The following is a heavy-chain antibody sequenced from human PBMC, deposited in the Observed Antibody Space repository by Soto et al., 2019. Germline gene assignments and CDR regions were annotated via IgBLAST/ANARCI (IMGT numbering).Heavy chain of an antibody. V-gene: IGHV1-18*01. D-gene: IGHD6-6*01. CDR3: ARSLYSSSSKNFDY. CDR1: GYTFTSYG. CDR2: ISAYNGNT. J-gene: IGHJ4*02. Sequence: GASVKVSCKASGYTFTSYGISWVRQAPGQGLERMGWISAYNGNTNYAQKLQGRVTMTTDTSTSTAYMELRSLRSYDTSVYYCARSLYSSSSKNFDYWGQGTLVTVSS.